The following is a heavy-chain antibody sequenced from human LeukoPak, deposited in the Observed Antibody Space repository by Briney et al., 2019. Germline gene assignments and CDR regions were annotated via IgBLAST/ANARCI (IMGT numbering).Heavy chain of an antibody. CDR1: GFTFSSYA. Sequence: GGSLRLSCAASGFTFSSYAMSWVRQAPGKGLEWVSAISGSGGSTYYADSVKGRCTISRDNSKNTLYLQMNSLRAEDTAVYYCAKGAASRCRGALCYPFDCWGQGTLVTVSS. CDR2: ISGSGGST. J-gene: IGHJ4*02. D-gene: IGHD2-15*01. CDR3: AKGAASRCRGALCYPFDC. V-gene: IGHV3-23*01.